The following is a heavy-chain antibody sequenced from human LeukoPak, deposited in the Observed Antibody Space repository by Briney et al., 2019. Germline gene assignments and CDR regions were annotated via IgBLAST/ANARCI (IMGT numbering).Heavy chain of an antibody. Sequence: SVKVSCKASEGTFNNYAISWVRQAPGQGLEWMGGIIPIFGIANYAQKFQGRVTITADESTSTAYMELSSLRSEDTAVYYCASVRDGLRLSTPCDSWGQGTLVTVSP. D-gene: IGHD5-12*01. V-gene: IGHV1-69*13. CDR3: ASVRDGLRLSTPCDS. CDR2: IIPIFGIA. CDR1: EGTFNNYA. J-gene: IGHJ4*02.